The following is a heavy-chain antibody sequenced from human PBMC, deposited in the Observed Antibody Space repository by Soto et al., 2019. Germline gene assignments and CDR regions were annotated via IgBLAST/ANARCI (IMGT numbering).Heavy chain of an antibody. J-gene: IGHJ5*02. CDR1: GGSINSYY. V-gene: IGHV4-4*07. Sequence: SETLSLTCTVSGGSINSYYWSWIRQPAGKGLEWIGRIYTSASTNYNPSLKSRVTMSVDTSKNRFSLKLSSVTAADTAVYYCARGIYSKVGATIWFDPWGQGTLVTV. D-gene: IGHD1-26*01. CDR2: IYTSAST. CDR3: ARGIYSKVGATIWFDP.